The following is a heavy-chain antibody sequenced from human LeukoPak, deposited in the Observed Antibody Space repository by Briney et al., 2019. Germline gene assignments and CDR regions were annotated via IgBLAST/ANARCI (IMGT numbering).Heavy chain of an antibody. V-gene: IGHV4-31*03. Sequence: PSETLSPTCTVSGGSISSGGYYWSWIRQHPGKGLEWIGYIYYSGSTYYNPSLKSRVTISVDTSKNQFSLKLSSVTAADTAVYYCARGGPGRYYDILTGYSEPGGYYFDYWGQGTLVTVSS. CDR1: GGSISSGGYY. J-gene: IGHJ4*02. CDR2: IYYSGST. D-gene: IGHD3-9*01. CDR3: ARGGPGRYYDILTGYSEPGGYYFDY.